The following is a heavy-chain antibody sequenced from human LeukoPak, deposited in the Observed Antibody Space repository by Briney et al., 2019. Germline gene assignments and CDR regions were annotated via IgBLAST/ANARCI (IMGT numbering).Heavy chain of an antibody. CDR2: ISGSGGST. Sequence: GGSLRLSCAASGFTFSSYAMSWVRQAPGKGLEWVSAISGSGGSTYYADSVKGRFTISRDNSKNTLYLQMNSLRAEDTAVYYCAKDWEYSSWAAGFADYWGQGTLVTVSS. V-gene: IGHV3-23*01. J-gene: IGHJ4*02. CDR1: GFTFSSYA. D-gene: IGHD6-6*01. CDR3: AKDWEYSSWAAGFADY.